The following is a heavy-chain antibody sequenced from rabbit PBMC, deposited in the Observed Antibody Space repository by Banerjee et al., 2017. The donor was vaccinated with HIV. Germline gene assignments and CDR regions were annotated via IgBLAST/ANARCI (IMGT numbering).Heavy chain of an antibody. CDR3: ARDHASSSGYWDL. J-gene: IGHJ4*01. D-gene: IGHD1-1*01. CDR2: INTGNDAA. V-gene: IGHV1S40*01. Sequence: QSLEESGGDLVKPGASLTLTCTASGFSFSSSYYMCWVRQAPGKGLEWIGCINTGNDAAYYASWAKGRFTISKTSSTTVTLQMTSLTAADTATYFCARDHASSSGYWDLWGPGTLVTDS. CDR1: GFSFSSSYY.